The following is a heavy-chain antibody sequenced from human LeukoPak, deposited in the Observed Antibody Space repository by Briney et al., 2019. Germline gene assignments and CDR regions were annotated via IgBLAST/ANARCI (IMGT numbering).Heavy chain of an antibody. CDR2: IYYSGST. CDR1: GGSISSYY. V-gene: IGHV4-59*01. CDR3: ARGQRVVPALFDY. J-gene: IGHJ4*02. Sequence: SETLSLTCTVSGGSISSYYWSWIRQPPGKGLEWIGYIYYSGSTNYNPSLKSRVTISVDTSKNQFSLKLSSVTAADTAVYYCARGQRVVPALFDYWGQGSLVTVSS. D-gene: IGHD2-2*01.